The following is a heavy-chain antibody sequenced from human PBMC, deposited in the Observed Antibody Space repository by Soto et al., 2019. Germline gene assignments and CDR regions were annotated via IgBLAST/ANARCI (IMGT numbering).Heavy chain of an antibody. Sequence: GASGKVSCKASGYTFTSYGISWVRQAPGQGLEWMGWISAYNGNTNYAQKLQGRVTMTTDTSTSTAYMELRSLRSDDTAVYYCARDITIIGMVITCLDPWGQGTLVTAPQ. CDR2: ISAYNGNT. CDR1: GYTFTSYG. J-gene: IGHJ5*02. V-gene: IGHV1-18*01. D-gene: IGHD3-3*01. CDR3: ARDITIIGMVITCLDP.